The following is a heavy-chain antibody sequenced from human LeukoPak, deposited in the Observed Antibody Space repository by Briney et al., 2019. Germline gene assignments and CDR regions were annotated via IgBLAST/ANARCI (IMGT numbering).Heavy chain of an antibody. Sequence: ASVKVSCKASGYTFTGYYMHWVRQAPGQGLEWMGWINPNSGGTNYAQKFQGRVTMTRDTTISTAYMELSSLRSDDTAVYYCARENYGGNSVFDYWGQGTLVTVSS. V-gene: IGHV1-2*02. D-gene: IGHD4-23*01. CDR3: ARENYGGNSVFDY. CDR1: GYTFTGYY. CDR2: INPNSGGT. J-gene: IGHJ4*02.